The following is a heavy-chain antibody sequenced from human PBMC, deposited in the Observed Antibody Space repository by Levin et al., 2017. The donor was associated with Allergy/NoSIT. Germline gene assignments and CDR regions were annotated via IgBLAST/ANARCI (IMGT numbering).Heavy chain of an antibody. Sequence: GWSLRLSCAASGFTFSSYSMNWVRQAPGKGLEWISYISDSSGTIYYADSVKGRFTISRDNAKNSLYLQMNSLRDEDTAVYYCARDRYYYDSSGSYEKNWFFDLWGRGTLVTVSS. J-gene: IGHJ2*01. D-gene: IGHD3-22*01. CDR1: GFTFSSYS. CDR3: ARDRYYYDSSGSYEKNWFFDL. CDR2: ISDSSGTI. V-gene: IGHV3-48*02.